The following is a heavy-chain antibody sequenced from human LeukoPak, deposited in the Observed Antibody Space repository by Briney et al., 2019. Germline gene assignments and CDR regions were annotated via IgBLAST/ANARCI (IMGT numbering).Heavy chain of an antibody. CDR1: GFTFSSYG. CDR3: AKELGTLFDY. Sequence: GRSLRLSCAASGFTFSSYGMHWVRQAPGKGLEWVAVISYVGSNKYYADPVKGRFTISRDNSKNTLYLQMNSLRAEDTAVYYCAKELGTLFDYWGQGTLVTVSS. CDR2: ISYVGSNK. J-gene: IGHJ4*02. D-gene: IGHD1-26*01. V-gene: IGHV3-30*18.